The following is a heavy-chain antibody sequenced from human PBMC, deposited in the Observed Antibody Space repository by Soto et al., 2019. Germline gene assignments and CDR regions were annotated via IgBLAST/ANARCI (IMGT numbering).Heavy chain of an antibody. J-gene: IGHJ4*02. CDR1: GFTFSSYS. D-gene: IGHD3-3*01. CDR2: ISSSSSYI. CDR3: ARDITIFGVAPYYFDY. Sequence: GSLRLSCAASGFTFSSYSMNWVRQAPGKGLEWVSSISSSSSYIYYADSVKGRFTISRDNAKNSLYLQMNSLRAEDTAVYYCARDITIFGVAPYYFDYWGQGTLVTVSS. V-gene: IGHV3-21*01.